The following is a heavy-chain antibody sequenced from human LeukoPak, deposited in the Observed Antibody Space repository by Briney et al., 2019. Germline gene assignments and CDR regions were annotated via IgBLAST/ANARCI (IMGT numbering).Heavy chain of an antibody. Sequence: ASVKVSCKASGGTFSSYAISWVRQAPGQGLEWMGGIIPIFGTANYAQKFQGRVTTTTDESTSTAYMELSSLRSEDTAVYYCARDPYDSPWHWFDPWGQGTLVTVSS. V-gene: IGHV1-69*05. J-gene: IGHJ5*02. CDR2: IIPIFGTA. D-gene: IGHD3-22*01. CDR1: GGTFSSYA. CDR3: ARDPYDSPWHWFDP.